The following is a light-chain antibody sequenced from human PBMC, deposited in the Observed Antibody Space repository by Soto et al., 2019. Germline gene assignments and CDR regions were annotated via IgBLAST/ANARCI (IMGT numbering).Light chain of an antibody. Sequence: PGERATLSGRASQSVSSSDLAWYQQKPGQAPRLLIYGASSRATGIPDRFSGSGSGTDFTLTISRLEPEDFAVYYCQQYGSSPPTFGQGTKVDIK. CDR2: GAS. CDR1: QSVSSSD. CDR3: QQYGSSPPT. V-gene: IGKV3-20*01. J-gene: IGKJ1*01.